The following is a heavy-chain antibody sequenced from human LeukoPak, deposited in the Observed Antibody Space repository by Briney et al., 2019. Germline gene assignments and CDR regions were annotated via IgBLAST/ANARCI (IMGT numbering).Heavy chain of an antibody. D-gene: IGHD4-17*01. Sequence: GGSLRLSCAASGFTFSSYSMNWVRQAPGKGLEWVSSISSSSSYIYYADSVRGRFTISRDNAKNSLYLQMNSLRAEDTAVYYCATEPPTVTTDNWFDPWGEGTLVTVSS. CDR3: ATEPPTVTTDNWFDP. J-gene: IGHJ5*02. V-gene: IGHV3-21*01. CDR1: GFTFSSYS. CDR2: ISSSSSYI.